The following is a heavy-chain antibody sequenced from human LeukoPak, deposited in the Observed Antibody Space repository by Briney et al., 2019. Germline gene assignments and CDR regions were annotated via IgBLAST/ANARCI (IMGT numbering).Heavy chain of an antibody. Sequence: PSETLSLTCTVSGGSINSYYWSWLRQSAGKGLEWIGRIYTSGSNNSNPSLKSRVSMSVDTSKNQFSLNLSSVTAADTAVYYCAREIGGDRRVDYWGQGALVTVSS. V-gene: IGHV4-4*07. CDR3: AREIGGDRRVDY. D-gene: IGHD3-10*01. CDR1: GGSINSYY. CDR2: IYTSGSN. J-gene: IGHJ4*02.